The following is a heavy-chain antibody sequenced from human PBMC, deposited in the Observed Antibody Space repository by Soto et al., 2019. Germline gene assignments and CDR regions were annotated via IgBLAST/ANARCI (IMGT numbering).Heavy chain of an antibody. CDR3: ARGAHYYDSSGYISDY. CDR1: GFTFSNYS. J-gene: IGHJ4*02. CDR2: ISSSSSYI. Sequence: GGSQRLSYAASGFTFSNYSMNWVRQDPGKGLEWVSSISSSSSYIYYADSVKGRFTISRDNAKNSPYLQMNSLRAEDTAVYYCARGAHYYDSSGYISDYWGQGTLVTVSS. D-gene: IGHD3-22*01. V-gene: IGHV3-21*01.